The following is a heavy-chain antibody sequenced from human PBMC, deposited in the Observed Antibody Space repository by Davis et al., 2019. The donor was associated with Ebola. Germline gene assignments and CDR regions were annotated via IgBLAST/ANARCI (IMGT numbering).Heavy chain of an antibody. D-gene: IGHD6-19*01. CDR2: ISSSSSTI. CDR3: ASSYWASIAVAGTRGSFDI. CDR1: GFTFSSYS. Sequence: GESLKISCAASGFTFSSYSMNWVRQAPGKGLEWVSYISSSSSTIYYADSVKGRFTISRDNSKNTLYLQMNSLRAEDTAVYYCASSYWASIAVAGTRGSFDIWGQGTMVTVSS. V-gene: IGHV3-48*01. J-gene: IGHJ3*02.